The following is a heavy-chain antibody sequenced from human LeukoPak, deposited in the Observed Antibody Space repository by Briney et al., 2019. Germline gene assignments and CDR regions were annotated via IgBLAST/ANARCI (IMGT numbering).Heavy chain of an antibody. CDR2: ISAYNGNT. D-gene: IGHD3-22*01. CDR1: GYTFTSYG. V-gene: IGHV1-18*01. Sequence: ASVKVSCKASGYTFTSYGISWVRQAPGQGLEWMGWISAYNGNTNYAQKLQDRVTMTTDTSTSTAYMELRSLRSDDTAVYYCARDYDSSGYWVFDYWGQGTLVTVSS. J-gene: IGHJ4*02. CDR3: ARDYDSSGYWVFDY.